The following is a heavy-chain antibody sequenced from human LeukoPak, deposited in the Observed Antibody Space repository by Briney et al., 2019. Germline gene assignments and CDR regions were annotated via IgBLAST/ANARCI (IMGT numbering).Heavy chain of an antibody. CDR3: ARGGYYYDSSGYYQPGYFDY. CDR2: INPKSGGT. D-gene: IGHD3-22*01. J-gene: IGHJ4*02. CDR1: GYTFSGYY. Sequence: ASVKVSCKASGYTFSGYYMHWVRQAPGQGLEWMGWINPKSGGTNYAQKFQGRVTITADKSTSTAYMELSSLRSEDTAVYYCARGGYYYDSSGYYQPGYFDYWGQGTLVTVSS. V-gene: IGHV1-2*02.